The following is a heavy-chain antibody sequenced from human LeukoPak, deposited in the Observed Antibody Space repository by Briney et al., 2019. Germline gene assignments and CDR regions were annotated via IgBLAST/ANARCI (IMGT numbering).Heavy chain of an antibody. D-gene: IGHD6-13*01. CDR2: IYYSGST. Sequence: SETLSLTCTVSGGSISSSSYYWGWIRQPPGKGLEWIGSIYYSGSTYYNPSLKSRVTISVDTSKNQFSLKLSSVTAADTAVYYCARSPRPVYSSSWPNDAFDIWGQGTMVTVSS. CDR1: GGSISSSSYY. J-gene: IGHJ3*02. CDR3: ARSPRPVYSSSWPNDAFDI. V-gene: IGHV4-39*07.